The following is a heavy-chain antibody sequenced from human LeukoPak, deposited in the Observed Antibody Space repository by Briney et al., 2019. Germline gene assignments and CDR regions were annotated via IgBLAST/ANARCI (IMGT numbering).Heavy chain of an antibody. D-gene: IGHD3-22*01. V-gene: IGHV3-30-3*01. CDR3: ARALPITMIVVVYPGGMDV. Sequence: GGSLRLSCAASGFTFSSYAMHWVRQAPGKGLEWVAVISYDGSNKYYADSVKGRFTISRDNSKNTLYLPMNSLRAEDTAVYYCARALPITMIVVVYPGGMDVWGQGTTVTVSS. CDR1: GFTFSSYA. J-gene: IGHJ6*02. CDR2: ISYDGSNK.